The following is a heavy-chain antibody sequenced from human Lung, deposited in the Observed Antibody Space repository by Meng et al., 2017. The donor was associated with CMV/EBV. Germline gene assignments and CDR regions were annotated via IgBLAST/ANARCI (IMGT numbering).Heavy chain of an antibody. CDR2: ISGSTPDK. CDR1: GFLFNNHA. D-gene: IGHD6-19*01. Sequence: SXAASGFLFNNHAMNWVRQAPAKGLEWVSAISGSTPDKWYADSVRGRFTISRDNAKNSLYLEMSSLRAEDTAAYFCARGSVGYYGMDVGGQGTTVTVSS. J-gene: IGHJ6*02. V-gene: IGHV3-21*01. CDR3: ARGSVGYYGMDV.